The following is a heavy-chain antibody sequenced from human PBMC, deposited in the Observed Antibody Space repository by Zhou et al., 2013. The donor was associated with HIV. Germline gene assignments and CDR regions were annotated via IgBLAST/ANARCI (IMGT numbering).Heavy chain of an antibody. V-gene: IGHV1-18*01. D-gene: IGHD5-18*01. J-gene: IGHJ4*02. CDR3: ARDVNTAMGAYEK. CDR2: ISAYNGNT. Sequence: QVQLVQSGAEVKKPGASVKVSCKASGYTFSSYGISWVRQAPGQGLEWMGWISAYNGNTNYAQRLQGRVTLTTDTSTNTAYMELRSLRYDDTAVYYCARDVNTAMGAYEKWGQGTLVTVSS. CDR1: GYTFSSYG.